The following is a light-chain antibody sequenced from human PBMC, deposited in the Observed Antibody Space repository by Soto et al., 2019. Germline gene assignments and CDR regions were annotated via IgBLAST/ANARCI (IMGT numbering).Light chain of an antibody. CDR3: SSYEGNYSWV. J-gene: IGLJ3*02. V-gene: IGLV2-11*01. CDR1: SSDVGGYTY. CDR2: DVN. Sequence: QPVLTQPRSVSGSPGQSVTISCTGTSSDVGGYTYVSWYQQHPGKAPKLMIYDVNKRPSGVPDRFSGSKSGNTASLTISGLQAEDEADYYCSSYEGNYSWVFGGGTKLTVL.